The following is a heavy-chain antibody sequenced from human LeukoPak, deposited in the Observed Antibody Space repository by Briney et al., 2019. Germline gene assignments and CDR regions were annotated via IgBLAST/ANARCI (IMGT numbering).Heavy chain of an antibody. Sequence: SETLSLTCAVYGGSFSGYYWSWIRQPPGKGLEWIGEINHSGSTNYNPSLKSRVTISVDTSKNQFSLKLSSVTAADTAVYYCARGRRRLRYFDWLLGNWSDPWGQGTLVTVSS. V-gene: IGHV4-34*01. CDR3: ARGRRRLRYFDWLLGNWSDP. CDR2: INHSGST. J-gene: IGHJ5*02. D-gene: IGHD3-9*01. CDR1: GGSFSGYY.